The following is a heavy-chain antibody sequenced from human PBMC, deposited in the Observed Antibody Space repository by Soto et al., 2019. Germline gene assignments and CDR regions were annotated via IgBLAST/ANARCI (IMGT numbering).Heavy chain of an antibody. V-gene: IGHV4-31*03. CDR2: IYYSGST. CDR3: ARAQNEDWFDP. D-gene: IGHD1-1*01. Sequence: QEQLQEPGPGLVKPSQTLSLTCTVSGGYISSSGYYWSWIRQHPGKGLEWIGYIYYSGSTYYNSSLKGRVTISVDTSKNQCSLKLSSVTAADTAVYYCARAQNEDWFDPWGQGTLVTVSS. J-gene: IGHJ5*02. CDR1: GGYISSSGYY.